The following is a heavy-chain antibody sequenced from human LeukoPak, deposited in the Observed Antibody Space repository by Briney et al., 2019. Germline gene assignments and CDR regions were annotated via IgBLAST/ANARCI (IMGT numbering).Heavy chain of an antibody. CDR3: ARGAGFDSSGYYSDYYFDC. CDR2: INPNSGGT. D-gene: IGHD3-22*01. CDR1: GYTFTGYY. Sequence: ASVKVSCKASGYTFTGYYMHWVRQAPGQGLEWMGWINPNSGGTNYAQKFQGRVTMTRDTSISTAYMELSRLRSDDTAVYYCARGAGFDSSGYYSDYYFDCWGQGTLVTVSS. J-gene: IGHJ4*02. V-gene: IGHV1-2*02.